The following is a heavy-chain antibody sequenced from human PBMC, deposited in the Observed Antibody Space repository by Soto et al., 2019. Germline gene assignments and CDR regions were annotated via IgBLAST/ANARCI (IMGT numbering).Heavy chain of an antibody. V-gene: IGHV1-2*04. Sequence: QVQLVQSGAEVKKPGASVKVSCKASGYTFTGYYMHWVRQAPGQGLEWMGWINPNSGGTNYAQKFQGWVTMTRDTSISTAYMELSRLRSDDTAVYYCASGIDMVVAANDAFDIWGQGTMVTVSS. CDR2: INPNSGGT. CDR3: ASGIDMVVAANDAFDI. J-gene: IGHJ3*02. CDR1: GYTFTGYY. D-gene: IGHD2-15*01.